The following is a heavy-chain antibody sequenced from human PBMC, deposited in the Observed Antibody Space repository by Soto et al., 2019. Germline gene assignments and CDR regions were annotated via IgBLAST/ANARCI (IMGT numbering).Heavy chain of an antibody. J-gene: IGHJ4*02. D-gene: IGHD5-18*01. Sequence: SETLSLTCTVSGVSISSYYWSWVRQPPGKGLEWIGYICYSGSTNYNASLKSGVTISVNTSKNQFSLKLSSMTAADTAVYYCARDRGYSYGYAYYFDYWGQGTLVTVSS. CDR3: ARDRGYSYGYAYYFDY. CDR2: ICYSGST. CDR1: GVSISSYY. V-gene: IGHV4-59*01.